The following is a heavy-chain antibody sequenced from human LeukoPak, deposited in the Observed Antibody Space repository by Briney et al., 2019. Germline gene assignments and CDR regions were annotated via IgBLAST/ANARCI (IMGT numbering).Heavy chain of an antibody. Sequence: SETLSLTCTVSGGFISSYYWSWIRLPPGKGLEWIVYIYYSGSTNYNPSLKSRVTISVDTSKNQFSLKLSSVTAADTAVYYCAREVVRGVLYYFDYWGQGTLVTVSS. V-gene: IGHV4-59*01. J-gene: IGHJ4*02. CDR3: AREVVRGVLYYFDY. CDR2: IYYSGST. D-gene: IGHD3-10*01. CDR1: GGFISSYY.